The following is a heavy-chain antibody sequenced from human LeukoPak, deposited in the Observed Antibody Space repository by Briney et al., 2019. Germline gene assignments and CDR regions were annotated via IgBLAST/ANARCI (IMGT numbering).Heavy chain of an antibody. CDR2: TYYRSKWYD. J-gene: IGHJ3*01. CDR3: ARSQGGAFDV. V-gene: IGHV6-1*01. CDR1: GDSVSSNSAA. Sequence: SQTLSLTFAISGDSVSSNSAAWNWIRQSPSRGLEWLGRTYYRSKWYDNYAVSVKSRITISPDTSRNQFSLQLNSVTPEDTAVYYCARSQGGAFDVWGQGTMVTVSS.